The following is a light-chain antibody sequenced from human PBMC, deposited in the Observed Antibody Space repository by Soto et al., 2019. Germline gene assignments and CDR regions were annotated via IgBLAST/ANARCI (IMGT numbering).Light chain of an antibody. CDR3: VLYMGSGFWV. CDR2: STN. J-gene: IGLJ3*02. Sequence: QTVVTQEPSFSVSPGGTVTLTCGLTSDSVSTSYYASWYQQTPGQTPRMLIYSTNTRSSGVPDRFSGSILGNKAALTITGAQADDESDYYCVLYMGSGFWVFGGGNKVTVL. CDR1: SDSVSTSYY. V-gene: IGLV8-61*01.